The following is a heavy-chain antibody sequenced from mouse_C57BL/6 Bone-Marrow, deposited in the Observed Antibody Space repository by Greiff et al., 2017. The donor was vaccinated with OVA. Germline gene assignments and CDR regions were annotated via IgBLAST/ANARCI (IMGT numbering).Heavy chain of an antibody. CDR1: GYAFSSSW. D-gene: IGHD1-1*01. Sequence: QVQLQQSGPELVKPGASVKISCKASGYAFSSSWMNWVKQRPGKGLEWIGRIYPGDGDTNYNGKFKGKATLTADKSSSTAYMHLSSLTSEYSAVYFCARRLTTVVATENAMDYWGQGTSVTVSS. V-gene: IGHV1-82*01. CDR2: IYPGDGDT. CDR3: ARRLTTVVATENAMDY. J-gene: IGHJ4*01.